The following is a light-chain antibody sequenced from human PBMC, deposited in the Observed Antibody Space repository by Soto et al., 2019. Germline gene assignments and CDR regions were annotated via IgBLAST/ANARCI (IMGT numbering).Light chain of an antibody. CDR2: EVS. Sequence: QSALTQPPSASGSPGQSVTISCTGTSSDVGGHKYVSWYQQFPGKAPRLMIYEVSKRPSGVPDRFSGSKSGNTASLSVSGLQAEDEADYYCSSYGGRSNVVLFGGGTKVTLL. CDR1: SSDVGGHKY. V-gene: IGLV2-8*01. J-gene: IGLJ2*01. CDR3: SSYGGRSNVVL.